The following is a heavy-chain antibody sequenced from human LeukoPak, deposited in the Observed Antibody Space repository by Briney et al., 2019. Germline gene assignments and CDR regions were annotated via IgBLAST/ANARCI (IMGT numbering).Heavy chain of an antibody. CDR2: INPSGGGT. CDR3: ARAGVWDYSDSSGYHNAAFDI. V-gene: IGHV1-2*02. D-gene: IGHD3-22*01. Sequence: PGASVKVSCKASGYTFTGYYMHWVRQAPGQGLEWMGWINPSGGGTNYARKFQGRVTVTRDTSISTAYMALSRLRSDDTAVYSCARAGVWDYSDSSGYHNAAFDIWGQGTMVTVSS. CDR1: GYTFTGYY. J-gene: IGHJ3*02.